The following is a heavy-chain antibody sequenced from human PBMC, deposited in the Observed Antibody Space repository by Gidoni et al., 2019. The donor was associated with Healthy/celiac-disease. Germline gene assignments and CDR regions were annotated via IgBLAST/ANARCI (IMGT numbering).Heavy chain of an antibody. Sequence: QVPLVQSGAAVKKPGSSVNVSCKASGRTFSSYAISWVRQAPGQGLEWMGGIIPIFGTANYAQKFQGRVTITADESTSTDYMELSSLRSEDTAVYYCAREKDSSGWPHFDYWGQGTLVTVSS. D-gene: IGHD6-19*01. CDR2: IIPIFGTA. CDR1: GRTFSSYA. CDR3: AREKDSSGWPHFDY. J-gene: IGHJ4*02. V-gene: IGHV1-69*01.